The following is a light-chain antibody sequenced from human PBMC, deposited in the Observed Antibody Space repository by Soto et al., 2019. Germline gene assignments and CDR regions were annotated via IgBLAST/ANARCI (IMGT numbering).Light chain of an antibody. CDR3: SSYNSSTFYV. V-gene: IGLV2-14*03. CDR1: SSDVGGYNY. J-gene: IGLJ1*01. CDR2: SVN. Sequence: QSALTQPASVSGSLGQSITISCTGTSSDVGGYNYVSWYQQHPGTAPKLLICSVNDRPAGVSRLFAGSKSGNTASPTICRLQAEDEATYYCSSYNSSTFYVFGTGTKLTVL.